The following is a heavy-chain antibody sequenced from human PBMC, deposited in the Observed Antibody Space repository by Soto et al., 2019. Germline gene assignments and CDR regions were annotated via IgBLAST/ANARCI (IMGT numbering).Heavy chain of an antibody. V-gene: IGHV4-59*01. CDR3: ARDRKLELPGNYYYYGMDV. D-gene: IGHD1-7*01. CDR2: ISSSGTV. Sequence: SETLSLTCSVSGGSIRDYFWTWIRQSPGRGLEWIGYISSSGTVKYNSSPKSRVTISLDRSRNQFSLKLSSVTAADTAVYFCARDRKLELPGNYYYYGMDVWGQGTTVTSP. J-gene: IGHJ6*02. CDR1: GGSIRDYF.